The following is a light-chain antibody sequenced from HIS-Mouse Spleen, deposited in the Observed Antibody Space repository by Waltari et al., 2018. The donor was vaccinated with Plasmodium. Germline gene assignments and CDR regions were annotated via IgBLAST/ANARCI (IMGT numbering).Light chain of an antibody. CDR1: SRDVGSYKY. V-gene: IGLV2-23*01. Sequence: QSDLTPPAPVSGSPGQPIPTPHPRTSRDVGSYKYVSWYQQHPGKPPKLMIYEGSKRPSGVSNRFSGSKSGNTASLTISGLQAEDEADYYCCSYAGSSTLVFGGGTKLTVL. CDR2: EGS. CDR3: CSYAGSSTLV. J-gene: IGLJ3*02.